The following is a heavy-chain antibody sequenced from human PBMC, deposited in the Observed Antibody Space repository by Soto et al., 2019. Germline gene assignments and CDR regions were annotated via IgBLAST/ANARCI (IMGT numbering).Heavy chain of an antibody. J-gene: IGHJ4*02. CDR1: GYTFTSYA. Sequence: QVQLVQSGAEVKKPGASVKVSCKASGYTFTSYAMHWVRQAPGQRLEWMGWINAGNGNTKYSQKFQGRVTITRDTSASRAYMELSSLRSEDTAVYYCARGYSSSWYSLDYWGQGTLVTVSS. CDR2: INAGNGNT. D-gene: IGHD6-13*01. CDR3: ARGYSSSWYSLDY. V-gene: IGHV1-3*01.